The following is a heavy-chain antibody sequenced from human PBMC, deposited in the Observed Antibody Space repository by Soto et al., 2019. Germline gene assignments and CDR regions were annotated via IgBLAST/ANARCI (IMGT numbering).Heavy chain of an antibody. D-gene: IGHD2-15*01. J-gene: IGHJ1*01. CDR3: AREENCSDGICYSEYFQR. Sequence: QVQLVQSGAEVKKPGASVKVSCKASGYIFTAYSMHWVRQAPGQGLEWMGVVNPSGGSTNYAQKFQGRITMTRDTSTSTVXMDLSSLTSEDTAVYYCAREENCSDGICYSEYFQRWGQGTLVTVSS. V-gene: IGHV1-46*01. CDR1: GYIFTAYS. CDR2: VNPSGGST.